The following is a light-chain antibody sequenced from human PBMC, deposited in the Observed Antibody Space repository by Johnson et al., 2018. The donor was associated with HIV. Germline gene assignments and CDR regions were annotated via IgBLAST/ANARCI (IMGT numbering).Light chain of an antibody. V-gene: IGLV1-51*01. CDR3: GTWDNSLSAHV. CDR2: DNN. CDR1: SSNIASNY. Sequence: QPVLTQPPPVSAAPGQKVTISCSGSSSNIASNYVSWYQQIPGTAPKLLIYDNNKRPSGIPDRFSASKSATSAALGITGLPTGDEADYYCGTWDNSLSAHVFGTGTKVTVL. J-gene: IGLJ1*01.